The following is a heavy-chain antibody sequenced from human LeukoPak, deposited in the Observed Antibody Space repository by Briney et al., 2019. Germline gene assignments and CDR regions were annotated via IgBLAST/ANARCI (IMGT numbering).Heavy chain of an antibody. V-gene: IGHV1-8*01. CDR1: GYTSTSYD. CDR3: ASIRNDLVVVGPDAFDI. Sequence: ASVKVSCKASGYTSTSYDINWVRQATGQGLEWMGWMNPNSGNTGYAQKFQGRVTMTRNTSISTAYMELSSLRSEDTAVYYCASIRNDLVVVGPDAFDIWGQGTMVTVSS. D-gene: IGHD2-15*01. J-gene: IGHJ3*02. CDR2: MNPNSGNT.